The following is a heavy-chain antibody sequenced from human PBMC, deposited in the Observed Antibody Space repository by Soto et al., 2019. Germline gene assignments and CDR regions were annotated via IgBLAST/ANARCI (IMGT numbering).Heavy chain of an antibody. J-gene: IGHJ4*02. CDR1: GGSISSSSYY. Sequence: QLQLQESGPGLVKPSETLSLTCTVSGGSISSSSYYWGWIRQPPGKGLEWIGSIYYSGSTYYNPSLKSRVTISVDTSKNQFSLKLSSVTAADTAVYYCARRRMGSGGNPESEYWGQGTLVTVSS. CDR2: IYYSGST. V-gene: IGHV4-39*01. CDR3: ARRRMGSGGNPESEY. D-gene: IGHD2-15*01.